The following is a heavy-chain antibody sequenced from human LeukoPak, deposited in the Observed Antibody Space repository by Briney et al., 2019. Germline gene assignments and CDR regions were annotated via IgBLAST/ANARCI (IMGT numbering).Heavy chain of an antibody. CDR2: INPNSGGT. Sequence: GASVKVSCKASGYTFTGYYMHWVRQAPGQGLEWMGWINPNSGGTNYAQKFQGRVTMTRDTSISTAYMELSRLRSDDTAVYYCARDTYYDFWSGYKNWFDPWGQGTLVTVSS. V-gene: IGHV1-2*02. J-gene: IGHJ5*02. CDR3: ARDTYYDFWSGYKNWFDP. D-gene: IGHD3-3*01. CDR1: GYTFTGYY.